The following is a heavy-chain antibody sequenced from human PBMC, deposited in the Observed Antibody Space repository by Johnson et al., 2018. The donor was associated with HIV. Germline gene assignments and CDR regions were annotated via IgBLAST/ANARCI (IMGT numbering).Heavy chain of an antibody. CDR2: ISGSGGRT. V-gene: IGHV3-23*04. Sequence: VQLVESGGGLVQPGGSLRLSCAASGFTFRSYDMHWVRQATGKGLEWVSAISGSGGRTYYADSVKGRFTISRDNSKTSLYLQMNSLRAEDTAVYYCARDRGGRFRERDAFDIWGQGTMVTVSS. CDR1: GFTFRSYD. D-gene: IGHD3-10*01. J-gene: IGHJ3*02. CDR3: ARDRGGRFRERDAFDI.